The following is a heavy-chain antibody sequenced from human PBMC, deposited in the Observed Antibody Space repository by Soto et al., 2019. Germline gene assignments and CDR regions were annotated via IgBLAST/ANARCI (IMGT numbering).Heavy chain of an antibody. J-gene: IGHJ6*02. CDR3: ARGKYVDV. D-gene: IGHD2-8*01. CDR2: IYYSGST. Sequence: PSESLSITSTACGGSISIYDWSWIRQPPGKGLEWIGYIYYSGSTNYNPSLKSRVTISVDTSKNQFSLKLSSVTAADTAVYYCARGKYVDVWGQGTTVTVSS. V-gene: IGHV4-59*01. CDR1: GGSISIYD.